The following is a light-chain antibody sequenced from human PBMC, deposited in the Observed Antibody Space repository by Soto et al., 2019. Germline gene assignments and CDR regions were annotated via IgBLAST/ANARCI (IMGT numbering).Light chain of an antibody. Sequence: QSVLTQPPSASGTPGQRVTISCSGSSSNIGSSTVNWYQHLPGTAPKLLIYSNNARSSGVPDRFSGSKSGTSASLAISGLQSEDEADYYCAAWHGSLNGVEFGGGTQLTVL. V-gene: IGLV1-44*01. CDR1: SSNIGSST. CDR3: AAWHGSLNGVE. J-gene: IGLJ2*01. CDR2: SNN.